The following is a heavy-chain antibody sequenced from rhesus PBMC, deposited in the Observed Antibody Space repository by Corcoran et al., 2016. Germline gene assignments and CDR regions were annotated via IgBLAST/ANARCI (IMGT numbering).Heavy chain of an antibody. CDR2: INTDPGNP. V-gene: IGHV7-114*01. CDR1: GYTFTSYG. CDR3: ARRAAAGTPPWPNFDY. J-gene: IGHJ4*01. Sequence: QVQLVQSGAEVKQPGASVKVSCKASGYTFTSYGMNWVRQAHGQRLEWMGWINTDPGNPTYALGFKERFNCSMDPSISTAYLQISSLKAEDTAVYYCARRAAAGTPPWPNFDYWGQGVLVTVSS. D-gene: IGHD6-31*01.